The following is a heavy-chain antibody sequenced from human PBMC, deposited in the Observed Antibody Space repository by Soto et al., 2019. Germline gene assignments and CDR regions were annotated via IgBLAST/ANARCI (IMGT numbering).Heavy chain of an antibody. Sequence: GGSLRLSCAASGFTFSSYSMNWVRQAPGRGLEWVSRPSSDGFGAAYADSVKGRFFISRDNARNTLSLQMNSLRADDTAVYYCARLSGDHSAFFSYGMDAWGQGTTVTVSS. CDR2: PSSDGFGA. J-gene: IGHJ6*02. V-gene: IGHV3-74*03. CDR3: ARLSGDHSAFFSYGMDA. D-gene: IGHD2-21*01. CDR1: GFTFSSYS.